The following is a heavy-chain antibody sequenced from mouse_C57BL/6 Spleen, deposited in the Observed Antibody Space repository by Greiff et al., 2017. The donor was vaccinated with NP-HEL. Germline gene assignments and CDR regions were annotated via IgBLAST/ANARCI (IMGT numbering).Heavy chain of an antibody. V-gene: IGHV3-6*01. Sequence: EVQLQQSGPGLVKPSQSLSLTCSVTGYSITSGYYWNWIRQFPGNKLVWMGYISYDGSNNYNPSLKNRISITRDTSKNQFFLKLNSVTTEDTATYYCARRGGTFYYFDYWGQGTTLTVSS. CDR1: GYSITSGYY. CDR3: ARRGGTFYYFDY. J-gene: IGHJ2*01. CDR2: ISYDGSN.